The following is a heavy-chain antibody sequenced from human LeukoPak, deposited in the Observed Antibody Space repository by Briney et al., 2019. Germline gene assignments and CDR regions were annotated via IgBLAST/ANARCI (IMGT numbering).Heavy chain of an antibody. D-gene: IGHD3-22*01. Sequence: PAGSLRLSCEASGFMFSKYWMTWVRQAPGKGLERVANRRGDGSGKYLLDSVKGRSSISRDNAKNSLSLEMNDLRAEDTAVYYCSRDANYYDSSRHYFDAFDIWGRGTMVTVSS. CDR1: GFMFSKYW. J-gene: IGHJ3*02. CDR2: RRGDGSGK. CDR3: SRDANYYDSSRHYFDAFDI. V-gene: IGHV3-7*01.